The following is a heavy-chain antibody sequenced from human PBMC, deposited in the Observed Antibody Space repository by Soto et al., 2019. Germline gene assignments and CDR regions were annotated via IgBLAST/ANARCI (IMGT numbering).Heavy chain of an antibody. D-gene: IGHD6-13*01. J-gene: IGHJ5*02. CDR3: ARHPPGYNSNLGFDP. Sequence: EVQLVESGEGLVQPGGSLRLSSAASGFTFSRYWMHWVREAPGKGLVWVSHINTDGSSTIYAHSVKGRFTISRDNAKNTLYLQMHSLRAEDTAVYYCARHPPGYNSNLGFDPWGQGTLVTVSS. CDR2: INTDGSST. CDR1: GFTFSRYW. V-gene: IGHV3-74*01.